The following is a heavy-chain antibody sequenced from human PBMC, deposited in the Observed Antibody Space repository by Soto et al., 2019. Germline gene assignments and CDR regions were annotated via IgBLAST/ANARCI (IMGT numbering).Heavy chain of an antibody. D-gene: IGHD4-17*01. CDR1: GGSFSGYY. CDR2: INHSGST. Sequence: SETLSLTCAVYGGSFSGYYWSWIRQPPGKGLEWIGEINHSGSTNYNPSLKSRVPISVDTSKNQFSLKLSSVTAADTAVYYCARYSPVTTSYWFDPWGQGTLVTVSS. CDR3: ARYSPVTTSYWFDP. J-gene: IGHJ5*02. V-gene: IGHV4-34*01.